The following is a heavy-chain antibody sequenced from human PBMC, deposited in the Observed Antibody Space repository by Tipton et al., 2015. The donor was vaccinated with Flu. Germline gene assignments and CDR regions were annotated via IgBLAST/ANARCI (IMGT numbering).Heavy chain of an antibody. D-gene: IGHD3-9*01. Sequence: QVQLVQSGAEVKKPGASVKVSCKASGYTFSSYGISWVRQAPGQGLEWVGWISGYNGDTAYAQRVQGRVTMTTDTATNTAYMELRSLRSDDTAVYYCARDYAGYYDILTGSIPPVYWGQGTLVTVSS. J-gene: IGHJ4*02. V-gene: IGHV1-18*01. CDR3: ARDYAGYYDILTGSIPPVY. CDR2: ISGYNGDT. CDR1: GYTFSSYG.